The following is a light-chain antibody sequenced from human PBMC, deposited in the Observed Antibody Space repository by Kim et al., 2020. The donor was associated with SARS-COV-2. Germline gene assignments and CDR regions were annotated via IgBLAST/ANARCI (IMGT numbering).Light chain of an antibody. Sequence: ASVGDRVNITCRASQSIVVWLAWYQQKPGKAPKLVIYKASSLESGVPSRFSGSGYGTEFTLTISSLHPDDLGTYFCQQYSNYPLTFGGGTKVDIK. CDR1: QSIVVW. V-gene: IGKV1-5*03. J-gene: IGKJ4*01. CDR3: QQYSNYPLT. CDR2: KAS.